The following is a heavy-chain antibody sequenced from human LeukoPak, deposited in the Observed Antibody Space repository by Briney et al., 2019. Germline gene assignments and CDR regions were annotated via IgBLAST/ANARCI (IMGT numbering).Heavy chain of an antibody. J-gene: IGHJ4*02. CDR1: GYTFTSYD. Sequence: ASVTVSCKASGYTFTSYDINWVRQATGQGLEWMGWMNPNSGNTGYAQKFQGRVTMTRNTSISTVYMELSSLRSEDTAVYYCATLGYFDWLFPFDYWGQGTRVTVSS. D-gene: IGHD3-9*01. CDR2: MNPNSGNT. V-gene: IGHV1-8*01. CDR3: ATLGYFDWLFPFDY.